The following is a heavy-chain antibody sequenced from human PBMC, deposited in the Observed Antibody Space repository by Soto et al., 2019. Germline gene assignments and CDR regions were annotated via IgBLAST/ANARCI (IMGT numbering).Heavy chain of an antibody. CDR2: ISSSTSHT. V-gene: IGHV3-11*05. CDR3: ARGRGAAADYFDF. CDR1: GFTFSDYY. D-gene: IGHD6-13*01. Sequence: QVQLVESGGGLVKPGGSLRLSCAVSGFTFSDYYMTWIRQAPGKGLEWVSYISSSTSHTNYADSVKGRFTISIDNAKNSLFLQMNSLRAEDTAVYYCARGRGAAADYFDFWGQGTLVTVSS. J-gene: IGHJ4*02.